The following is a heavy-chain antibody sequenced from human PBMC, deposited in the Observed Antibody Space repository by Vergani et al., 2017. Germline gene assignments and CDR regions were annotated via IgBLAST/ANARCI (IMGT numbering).Heavy chain of an antibody. Sequence: QVQLQESGPGLVKPSGTLSLTCAVSGGSISSSSYYWGWIRQPPGKGLEWIGSIYYSGSTYYNPSLKSRVTISVDTSKNQFSLKLSSVTAADTAVYYCAREAGAIRGWYYFDYWGQGTLVTVSS. D-gene: IGHD6-19*01. CDR3: AREAGAIRGWYYFDY. V-gene: IGHV4-39*02. CDR1: GGSISSSSYY. CDR2: IYYSGST. J-gene: IGHJ4*02.